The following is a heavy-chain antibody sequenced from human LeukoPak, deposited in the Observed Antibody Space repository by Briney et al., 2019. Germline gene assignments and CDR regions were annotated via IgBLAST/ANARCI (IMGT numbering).Heavy chain of an antibody. V-gene: IGHV4-31*03. CDR3: ARENGSGRENYFDY. CDR2: IYYSGST. J-gene: IGHJ4*02. Sequence: SETLSLTCTVSGASISSGGYYWSWIRQHPGKGLEWIGCIYYSGSTYYNPSLKSRVTISVDTSKNQFSLKLSSVTAADTAVYYCARENGSGRENYFDYGGQGTLVTVSS. D-gene: IGHD3-10*01. CDR1: GASISSGGYY.